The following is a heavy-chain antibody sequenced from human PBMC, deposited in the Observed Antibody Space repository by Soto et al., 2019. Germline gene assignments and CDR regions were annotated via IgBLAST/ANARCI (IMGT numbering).Heavy chain of an antibody. Sequence: SVKVSCKASGFDFGSFGIQFLRQTRGRGLEWIGWIVVVSGSTNYARQFQGRVAISRDMSSSTAYLDLYDLKSDDTAVYFCSADHPHMAMGWPVWGQGTTVTVSS. CDR2: IVVVSGST. V-gene: IGHV1-58*02. J-gene: IGHJ6*02. D-gene: IGHD1-26*01. CDR1: GFDFGSFG. CDR3: SADHPHMAMGWPV.